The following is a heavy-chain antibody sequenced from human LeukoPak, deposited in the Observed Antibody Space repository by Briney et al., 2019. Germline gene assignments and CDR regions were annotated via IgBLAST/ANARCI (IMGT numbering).Heavy chain of an antibody. CDR2: IKQDGSEK. J-gene: IGHJ4*02. D-gene: IGHD6-19*01. CDR1: GFTFSSYW. CDR3: ARDENGWYSGVDS. Sequence: PGGSLRLSCAASGFTFSSYWMSWVRQAPGKGLEWVANIKQDGSEKYYVDSVKGRFTISRDNAKNSLYLQMDSLRVEDTAVYYCARDENGWYSGVDSWGQGTLVIVSS. V-gene: IGHV3-7*01.